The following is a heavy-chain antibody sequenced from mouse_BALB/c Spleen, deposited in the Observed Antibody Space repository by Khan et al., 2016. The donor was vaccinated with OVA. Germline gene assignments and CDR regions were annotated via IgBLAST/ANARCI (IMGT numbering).Heavy chain of an antibody. V-gene: IGHV5-6-4*01. D-gene: IGHD2-1*01. CDR2: ISSGGTYT. J-gene: IGHJ4*01. Sequence: EVNVVESGGGLVKPGGSLKLSCAASGFTFSSYTMSWVRQTPEKRLEWVATISSGGTYTYYVDSVEGRFTLSRDNAKNTLYLELTSLKSEDTANYYCTRGEGYYGNPYAIDFWGQGTSVTVSS. CDR3: TRGEGYYGNPYAIDF. CDR1: GFTFSSYT.